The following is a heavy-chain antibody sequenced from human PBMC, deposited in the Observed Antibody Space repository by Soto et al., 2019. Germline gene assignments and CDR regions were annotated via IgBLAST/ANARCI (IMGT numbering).Heavy chain of an antibody. CDR1: DGSLSPNY. V-gene: IGHV4-59*08. CDR3: ASLGAFYQPMDS. D-gene: IGHD2-2*01. J-gene: IGHJ1*01. Sequence: QVQLQESGPALVKPSETLSLTCTVSDGSLSPNYWSWIRQPPGKGLEWIGYIYYAGTTTYNPSLPSLVSISPDTSKNEVSLKLTSVTAADTAVYFCASLGAFYQPMDSWGQGTLVTVSS. CDR2: IYYAGTT.